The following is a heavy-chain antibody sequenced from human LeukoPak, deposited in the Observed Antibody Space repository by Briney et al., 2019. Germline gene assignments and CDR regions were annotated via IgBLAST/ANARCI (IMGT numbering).Heavy chain of an antibody. CDR3: ARGVVTMVRGVITFWFDP. D-gene: IGHD3-10*01. CDR1: GGTFSSYA. V-gene: IGHV1-69*05. Sequence: SVKVSCKASGGTFSSYAISWVRQAPGQGLEWMGGIIPIFGTANYAQKFQGRVTMTRNTSISTAYMELSSLRSEDTAVYYCARGVVTMVRGVITFWFDPWGQGTLVTVSS. CDR2: IIPIFGTA. J-gene: IGHJ5*02.